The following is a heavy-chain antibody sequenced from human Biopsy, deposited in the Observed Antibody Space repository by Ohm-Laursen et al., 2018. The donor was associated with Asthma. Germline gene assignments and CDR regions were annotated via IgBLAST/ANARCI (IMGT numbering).Heavy chain of an antibody. CDR3: SREEPTSGWYQGSILR. Sequence: SLRLSCTASGFTFSSFGMHWVRQAPGKGLEWVACISYDGSNKYYADSVKGRSTISRDNPKNTLYLQMNSLRAEDTAVYYCSREEPTSGWYQGSILRWGQGTLVTVSS. CDR1: GFTFSSFG. CDR2: ISYDGSNK. V-gene: IGHV3-30*03. D-gene: IGHD6-19*01. J-gene: IGHJ4*02.